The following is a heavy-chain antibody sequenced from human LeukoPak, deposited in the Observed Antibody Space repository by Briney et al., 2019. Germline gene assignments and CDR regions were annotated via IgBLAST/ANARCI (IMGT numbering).Heavy chain of an antibody. CDR3: ASSRLTTVTTVYRKEYYYYMDV. D-gene: IGHD4-17*01. CDR2: IYYSGST. V-gene: IGHV4-39*07. Sequence: SSETLSLTCSVSGASISSRNYYWAWIRQPPGKGLQWIGSIYYSGSTYYKPSLKSRLTISVDTSKNQFSLKLSSVTAADTAVYYCASSRLTTVTTVYRKEYYYYMDVWGKGTTVTVSS. J-gene: IGHJ6*03. CDR1: GASISSRNYY.